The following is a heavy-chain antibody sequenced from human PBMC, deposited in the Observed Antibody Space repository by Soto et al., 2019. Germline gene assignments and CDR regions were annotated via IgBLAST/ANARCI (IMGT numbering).Heavy chain of an antibody. CDR3: ARSLTKVTSYYFDY. Sequence: SETLSLTCTVSGGSISSYYWSWIRQPAGKGLEWIGRIYTSGSTNYNPSLKSRVTMSVDTSKNQFSLKLSSVTAADTAVYYCARSLTKVTSYYFDYWGQGTLVTVSS. CDR1: GGSISSYY. D-gene: IGHD4-4*01. V-gene: IGHV4-4*07. CDR2: IYTSGST. J-gene: IGHJ4*02.